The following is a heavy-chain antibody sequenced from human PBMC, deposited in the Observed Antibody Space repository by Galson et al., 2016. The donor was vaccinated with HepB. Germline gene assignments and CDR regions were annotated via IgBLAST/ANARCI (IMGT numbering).Heavy chain of an antibody. J-gene: IGHJ4*02. D-gene: IGHD3-22*01. V-gene: IGHV3-21*01. CDR1: GFTFSSYN. CDR3: ARDASSTGYFGGTTDDY. CDR2: ISSSSNSI. Sequence: SLRLSCAASGFTFSSYNMNWVCQAPGKGLEWVSSISSSSNSIYDADSVKGRFTISRDNAKNSLYLQMNSLRAEDTAVYYCARDASSTGYFGGTTDDYWGQGTLVTVSS.